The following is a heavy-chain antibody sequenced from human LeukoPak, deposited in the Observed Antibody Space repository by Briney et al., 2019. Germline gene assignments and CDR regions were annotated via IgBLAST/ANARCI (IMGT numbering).Heavy chain of an antibody. Sequence: SETLSLTCTASGGSISSYYWSWIRQPPGKGLEWIGYIYYSGSTNYNPSLKSRVTISVDTSKNQYSLKLSSVTAADTAVYYCARGTQPKDAFDIWGQGTMVTVSS. CDR3: ARGTQPKDAFDI. D-gene: IGHD2-2*01. CDR2: IYYSGST. J-gene: IGHJ3*02. V-gene: IGHV4-59*01. CDR1: GGSISSYY.